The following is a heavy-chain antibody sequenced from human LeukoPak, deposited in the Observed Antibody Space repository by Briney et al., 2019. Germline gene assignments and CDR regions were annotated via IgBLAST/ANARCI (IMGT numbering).Heavy chain of an antibody. J-gene: IGHJ4*02. Sequence: GGSLKLSCAASGFTLRNYAMSWVRQAPGKGLEWVSSIGAGDKYTYYADSEKGRFTISRDNSKNTLYLQMNSLRAEDTAVYYCAKDMGKQQLYYFDYWGQGTLVTVSS. CDR1: GFTLRNYA. CDR2: IGAGDKYT. V-gene: IGHV3-23*01. D-gene: IGHD6-13*01. CDR3: AKDMGKQQLYYFDY.